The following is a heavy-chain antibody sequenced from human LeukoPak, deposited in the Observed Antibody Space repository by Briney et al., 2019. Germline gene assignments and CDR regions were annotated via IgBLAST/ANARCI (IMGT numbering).Heavy chain of an antibody. CDR3: ASTGYSSGWYRYFDY. CDR2: IIPIFGTA. D-gene: IGHD6-19*01. V-gene: IGHV1-69*13. Sequence: VASVKVSCKASGGTFSSYAISWVRQAPGQGLEWMGGIIPIFGTANCAQKFQGRVTITADESTSTAYMELSSLRSEDTAVYYCASTGYSSGWYRYFDYWGQGTLVTVSS. J-gene: IGHJ4*02. CDR1: GGTFSSYA.